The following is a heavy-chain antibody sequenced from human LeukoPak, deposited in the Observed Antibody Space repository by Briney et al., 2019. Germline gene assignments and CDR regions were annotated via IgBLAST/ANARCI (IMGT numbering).Heavy chain of an antibody. CDR2: IYPDDSDT. J-gene: IGHJ4*02. Sequence: GESLQISCQGSGSNFSNYWIAWVRQLPGKGLEYMGVIYPDDSDTIYSPPFQGQVTISVDRSINTAYLQWSSLNVSDTAMYYCARLLTTYFDFWGQGALVTVS. CDR1: GSNFSNYW. CDR3: ARLLTTYFDF. D-gene: IGHD4/OR15-4a*01. V-gene: IGHV5-51*01.